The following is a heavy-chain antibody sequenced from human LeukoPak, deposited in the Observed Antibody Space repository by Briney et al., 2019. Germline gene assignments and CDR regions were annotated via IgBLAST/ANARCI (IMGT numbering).Heavy chain of an antibody. CDR3: AIPVLARSKALDI. CDR2: IYYSGST. V-gene: IGHV4-39*01. CDR1: GVSISSSCYY. D-gene: IGHD2-8*02. J-gene: IGHJ3*02. Sequence: PSETLTLSCAVSGVSISSSCYYWVWIRQRPGKGLVSIGSIYYSGSTYNNPSLKSGRSISVDTSKNKSPLKLSSVTAADTAVYYCAIPVLARSKALDIWGQGTMVTVSS.